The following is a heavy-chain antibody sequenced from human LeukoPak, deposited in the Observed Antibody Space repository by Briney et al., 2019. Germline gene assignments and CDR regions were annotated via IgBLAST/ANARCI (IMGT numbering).Heavy chain of an antibody. CDR1: GFTFSSYE. D-gene: IGHD4-23*01. Sequence: AGGSLRLSCAASGFTFSSYEMNWVRQAPGKGLEWVANIKQDGSEKYYVDSVKGRFTISRDNAKNALYLQMNSLRAEDTAVYYCARDVYGGYFDYWGQGILVTVSS. CDR2: IKQDGSEK. V-gene: IGHV3-7*01. CDR3: ARDVYGGYFDY. J-gene: IGHJ4*02.